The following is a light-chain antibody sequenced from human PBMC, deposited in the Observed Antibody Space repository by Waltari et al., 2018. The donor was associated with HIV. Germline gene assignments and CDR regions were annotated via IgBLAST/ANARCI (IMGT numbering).Light chain of an antibody. V-gene: IGLV1-44*01. Sequence: QSALTQPPSASGTPGQRVTVSCSGGSSTIGSNTVSWYQHLPGTVPKLLISRNNQRPSGVPDRFSASKSGTSASLAISGLQSEDEADYYCTAWDDRLNLCFFGTGTRVTVL. CDR2: RNN. J-gene: IGLJ1*01. CDR1: SSTIGSNT. CDR3: TAWDDRLNLCF.